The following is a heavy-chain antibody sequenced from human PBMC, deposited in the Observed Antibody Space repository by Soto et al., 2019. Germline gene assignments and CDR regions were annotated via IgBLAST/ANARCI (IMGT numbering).Heavy chain of an antibody. CDR2: ISWDGGST. V-gene: IGHV3-43*01. Sequence: PGGSLRLSCAASGFTFDDYTMHWVRQAPGKGLEWVSLISWDGGSTYYADSVKGRFTISRDNSKNSLYLQMNSLRTEDTALYYCAKGVRGYGYYYYGMDVWGQGTTVTVS. CDR1: GFTFDDYT. CDR3: AKGVRGYGYYYYGMDV. D-gene: IGHD5-12*01. J-gene: IGHJ6*02.